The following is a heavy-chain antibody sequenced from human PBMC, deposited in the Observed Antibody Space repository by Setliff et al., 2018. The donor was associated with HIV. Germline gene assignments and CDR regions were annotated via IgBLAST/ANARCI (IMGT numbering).Heavy chain of an antibody. CDR3: ARAAAGNTGPFDL. Sequence: SETLSLTCAVYGGSFSGYHWSWIRQPPGKGLEWIGEINHSGSTNYSPSLKSRVSISVDTSKNQFSLKVSSVTAADTAVYYCARAAAGNTGPFDLWGQGSPVT. D-gene: IGHD4-17*01. CDR1: GGSFSGYH. J-gene: IGHJ4*02. CDR2: INHSGST. V-gene: IGHV4-34*01.